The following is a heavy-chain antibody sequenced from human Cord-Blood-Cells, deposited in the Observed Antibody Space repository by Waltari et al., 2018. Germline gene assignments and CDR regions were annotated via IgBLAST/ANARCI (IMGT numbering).Heavy chain of an antibody. CDR2: INPNSGGT. CDR1: GYTFTGYY. CDR3: ARDGGSGILTGSYYFDY. V-gene: IGHV1-2*02. Sequence: QVQLVQSGAEVKKPGASVKVSCKASGYTFTGYYMHWVRQAPGQGLEWRGWINPNSGGTNYAQKFQGRVTMTRDTSISTAYMGLSRLRSDDTAVYYCARDGGSGILTGSYYFDYWGQGTLVTVSS. D-gene: IGHD3-9*01. J-gene: IGHJ4*02.